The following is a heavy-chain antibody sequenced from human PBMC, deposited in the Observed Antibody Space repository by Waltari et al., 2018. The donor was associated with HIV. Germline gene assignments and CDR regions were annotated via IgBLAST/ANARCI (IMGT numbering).Heavy chain of an antibody. CDR2: IYTSGST. Sequence: QVQLQESGPGLVKPSQTLSLTCTVSGGSISSGTHYWTWIRQPAGKGLEWIGRIYTSGSTNYSPSLKSRVTISLDTSKNQFSLKLSSVIAADTAVYYCARDTLRGYYYYGMDVWGQGTAVTVSS. CDR3: ARDTLRGYYYYGMDV. V-gene: IGHV4-61*02. CDR1: GGSISSGTHY. D-gene: IGHD4-17*01. J-gene: IGHJ6*02.